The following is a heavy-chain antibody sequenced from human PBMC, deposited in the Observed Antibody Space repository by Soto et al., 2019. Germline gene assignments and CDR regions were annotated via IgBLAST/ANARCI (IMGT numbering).Heavy chain of an antibody. D-gene: IGHD6-19*01. CDR2: IIPIFGTA. CDR3: AGDGGIAVAGRGGGTYYYYGMDV. CDR1: GGTFSSYA. V-gene: IGHV1-69*01. J-gene: IGHJ6*02. Sequence: QVQLVQSGAEVKKPGSSVKVSCKASGGTFSSYAISWVRQAPGQGLEWMGGIIPIFGTANYAQKFQGRVTIHGDEFTSTAYVGLGSLGSGDTAVYYCAGDGGIAVAGRGGGTYYYYGMDVWGQGTTVTVSS.